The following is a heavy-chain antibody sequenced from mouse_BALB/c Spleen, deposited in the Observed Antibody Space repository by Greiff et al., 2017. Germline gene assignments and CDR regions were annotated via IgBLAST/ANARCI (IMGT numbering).Heavy chain of an antibody. D-gene: IGHD1-1*01. J-gene: IGHJ2*01. CDR1: GFSLTSYG. V-gene: IGHV2-9*02. CDR2: IWAGGST. Sequence: QVQLQQSGPGLVAPSQSLSITCTVSGFSLTSYGVHWVRQPPGKGLEWLGVIWAGGSTNYNSALMSRLSISKDNSKSQVFLKMNSLQTDDTAMYYCARDREAYYYGSSYFDYWGQGTTLTVSS. CDR3: ARDREAYYYGSSYFDY.